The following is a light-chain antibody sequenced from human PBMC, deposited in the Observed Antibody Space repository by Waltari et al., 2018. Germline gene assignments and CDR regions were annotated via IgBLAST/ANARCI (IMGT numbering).Light chain of an antibody. Sequence: QLVLTQSPSASASLGASVKLTCTLSSWHSSNVIAWHQQQPEKGPRYLMKVNSDGSHSKGDEIPDRFSGSSSGDERDLTISSLQSEDEADYYCQTGGQGTWVFGGGTKLTVL. J-gene: IGLJ3*02. CDR2: VNSDGSH. CDR1: SWHSSNV. V-gene: IGLV4-69*01. CDR3: QTGGQGTWV.